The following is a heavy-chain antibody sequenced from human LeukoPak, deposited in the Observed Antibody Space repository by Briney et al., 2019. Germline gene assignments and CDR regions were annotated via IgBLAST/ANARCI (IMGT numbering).Heavy chain of an antibody. CDR2: IYYSGST. CDR1: GGSISSYY. D-gene: IGHD6-19*01. V-gene: IGHV4-59*01. J-gene: IGHJ4*02. CDR3: ARDGYSSGWYVFDY. Sequence: SETLSLTCTVSGGSISSYYWSWIRQPPGKGLEWIGYIYYSGSTNYNPSLKGRVTISVDTSKNQFSLKLSSVTAADTAVYYCARDGYSSGWYVFDYWGQGTLVTVSS.